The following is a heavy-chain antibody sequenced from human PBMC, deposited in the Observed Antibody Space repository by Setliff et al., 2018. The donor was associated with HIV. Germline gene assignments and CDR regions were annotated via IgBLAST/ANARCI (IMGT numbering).Heavy chain of an antibody. CDR1: GYTFTSFG. CDR3: ARAAVAGPWRKLDY. D-gene: IGHD6-19*01. J-gene: IGHJ4*02. Sequence: SGYTFTSFGISWVRQAPGQGLEWMGRISAYNGNTDHAQRLQGRVTMTTDTSTRTAYMELRSLRSDDTAVYYCARAAVAGPWRKLDYWGQGTLVTVSS. V-gene: IGHV1-18*01. CDR2: ISAYNGNT.